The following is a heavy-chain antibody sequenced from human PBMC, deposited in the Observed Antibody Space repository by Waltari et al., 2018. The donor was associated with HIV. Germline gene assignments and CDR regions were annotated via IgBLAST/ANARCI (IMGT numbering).Heavy chain of an antibody. V-gene: IGHV3-66*01. D-gene: IGHD4-17*01. J-gene: IGHJ4*02. CDR3: ARDAGSLLYGEYFFDY. CDR2: VFSDYDT. Sequence: EVQLVEYGGGLVQPGGSLRLSCAASGFTVITNYMSWVRQAQGKGPDWVSSVFSDYDTFYADSVKGRFAISRDSSKNMVYLQMNSLRAEDTAVYYCARDAGSLLYGEYFFDYWGQGTLVTVSS. CDR1: GFTVITNY.